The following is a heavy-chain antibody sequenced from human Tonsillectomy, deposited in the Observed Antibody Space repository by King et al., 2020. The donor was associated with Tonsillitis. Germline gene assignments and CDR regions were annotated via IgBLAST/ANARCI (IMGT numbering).Heavy chain of an antibody. Sequence: VQLVESGAEVKKPGSSVKVSCKASGGSFSNYAISWVRQAPGQGLEWMGGIIPIFGTANYAQRFQDRVTITADESTSTAYMELGSLRSEDTAVYYCASSYGSGSYSSFWGQGTLVTVSS. J-gene: IGHJ4*02. CDR3: ASSYGSGSYSSF. D-gene: IGHD3-10*01. CDR2: IIPIFGTA. V-gene: IGHV1-69*01. CDR1: GGSFSNYA.